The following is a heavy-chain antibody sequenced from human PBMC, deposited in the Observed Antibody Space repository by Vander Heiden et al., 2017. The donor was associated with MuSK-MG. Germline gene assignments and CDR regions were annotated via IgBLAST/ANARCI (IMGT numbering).Heavy chain of an antibody. V-gene: IGHV3-23*01. CDR2: ISGSGGST. CDR1: GFTFSNYG. J-gene: IGHJ3*02. Sequence: EVQLLESGGGLVQPGGSLRLSCAASGFTFSNYGMSWVRQTPGKGLEWVSGISGSGGSTYYADPVKGRFTISRDNSKNTLYLQMNSLRAEDTAVYYCAKDLKQLDAFDIWGQGTMVTVSS. D-gene: IGHD6-6*01. CDR3: AKDLKQLDAFDI.